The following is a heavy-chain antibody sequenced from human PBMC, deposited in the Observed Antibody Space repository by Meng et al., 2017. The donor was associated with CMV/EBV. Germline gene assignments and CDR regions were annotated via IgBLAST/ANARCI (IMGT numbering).Heavy chain of an antibody. D-gene: IGHD3-3*01. Sequence: YSVHWVRQAPGQGLEWMGWINPNSGGTNYAQKFQGRVTMTRDTSISTAYMELSRLRSDDTAVYYCARVALRHDFWSGYYSSYYFDYWGQGTLVTVSS. CDR1: YS. CDR2: INPNSGGT. CDR3: ARVALRHDFWSGYYSSYYFDY. J-gene: IGHJ4*02. V-gene: IGHV1-2*02.